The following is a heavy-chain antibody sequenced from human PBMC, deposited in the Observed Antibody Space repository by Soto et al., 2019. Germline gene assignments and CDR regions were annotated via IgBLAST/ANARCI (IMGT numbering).Heavy chain of an antibody. CDR3: AQINAAAATAY. J-gene: IGHJ4*02. CDR2: ISASGGTT. D-gene: IGHD2-15*01. CDR1: GFTFTTYA. V-gene: IGHV3-23*01. Sequence: GGSLRLSCAASGFTFTTYALTWVRQTPGKGLKWVSSISASGGTTVYADSVKGRFTISRDNSRNTLYLQMNSLRAEDTALYYCAQINAAAATAYWGQGTLVTVSS.